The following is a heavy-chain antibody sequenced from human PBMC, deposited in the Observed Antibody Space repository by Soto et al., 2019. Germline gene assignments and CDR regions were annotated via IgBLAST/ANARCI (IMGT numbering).Heavy chain of an antibody. J-gene: IGHJ4*02. Sequence: GGSLRLSCAASGFTFSSYAMSWVRQAPGKGLEWVSAISGSGGSTYYADSVKGRFTISRDNSKNTLYLQMSSLRAEDTAVYYCVKDQGYNWNNHFDYWGQGTLVTVSS. CDR3: VKDQGYNWNNHFDY. CDR2: ISGSGGST. CDR1: GFTFSSYA. V-gene: IGHV3-23*01. D-gene: IGHD1-20*01.